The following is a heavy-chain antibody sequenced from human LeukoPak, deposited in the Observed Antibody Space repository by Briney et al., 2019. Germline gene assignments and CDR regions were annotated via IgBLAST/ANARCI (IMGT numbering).Heavy chain of an antibody. CDR1: GFTLSRYG. Sequence: GGSLRLSCAVSGFTLSRYGVNRVRQAPGKGGEGGADISYDGSNKYYADTVKGRFTISRDNSKNTLYLQMNSLRAEDTAVYYCAEGQLWSYYYYYTDVWSKATTVTASS. V-gene: IGHV3-30*18. CDR2: ISYDGSNK. CDR3: AEGQLWSYYYYYTDV. D-gene: IGHD5-18*01. J-gene: IGHJ6*03.